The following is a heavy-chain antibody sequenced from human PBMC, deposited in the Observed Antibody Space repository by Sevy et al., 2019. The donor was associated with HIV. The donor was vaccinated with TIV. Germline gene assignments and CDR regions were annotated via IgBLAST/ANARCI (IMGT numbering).Heavy chain of an antibody. CDR3: ARGRMGDPNSYYGAFDV. Sequence: SETLSLTCAVSGASISSGGYAWNWIRQPPGKGLEWMGYVFQSGATYYIPSLQSRVTISVDMSKNQFSLILRSVTVADTAVYFCARGRMGDPNSYYGAFDVWGQRTTVTVSS. J-gene: IGHJ3*01. D-gene: IGHD1-26*01. V-gene: IGHV4-30-2*01. CDR1: GASISSGGYA. CDR2: VFQSGAT.